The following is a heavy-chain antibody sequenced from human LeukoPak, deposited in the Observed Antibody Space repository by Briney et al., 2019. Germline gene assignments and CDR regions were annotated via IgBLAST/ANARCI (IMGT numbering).Heavy chain of an antibody. J-gene: IGHJ4*02. CDR1: GFTFSDYS. D-gene: IGHD3-3*01. CDR3: ARDGRWSGSFDY. CDR2: ISSSSSTI. Sequence: PGGSLRLSCAASGFTFSDYSMNWVRQAPGKGLEWASYISSSSSTIYYADSVKGRFTISRDNGKNSLYLQMSSLRAEDTAVCYCARDGRWSGSFDYWGQGTLVTVSS. V-gene: IGHV3-48*01.